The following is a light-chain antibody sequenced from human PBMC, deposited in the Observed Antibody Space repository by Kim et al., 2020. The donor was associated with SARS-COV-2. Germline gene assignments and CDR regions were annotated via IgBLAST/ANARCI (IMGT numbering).Light chain of an antibody. CDR3: SSYTSSSTWV. Sequence: GQSIPISCTGTSSDVGGYSYVSWYQQHPGKAPKLMIYDVNKRPSGVSNRFSGSKSGNTASLTISGLQAEDETDYFCSSYTSSSTWVFGGGTQLTVL. J-gene: IGLJ3*02. CDR1: SSDVGGYSY. V-gene: IGLV2-14*03. CDR2: DVN.